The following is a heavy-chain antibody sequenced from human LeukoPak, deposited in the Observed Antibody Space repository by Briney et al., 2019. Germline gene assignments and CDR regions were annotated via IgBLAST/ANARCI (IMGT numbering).Heavy chain of an antibody. J-gene: IGHJ4*02. CDR1: GGSFSGYY. V-gene: IGHV4-34*01. D-gene: IGHD6-13*01. CDR2: INHSGST. CDR3: ARGMGIAAALLDYFDY. Sequence: PSETLSLTCALYGGSFSGYYWSWIREPPGRGLEWIGEINHSGSTNYNPSLKSRVTISVDTSKNQFSLKLSSVTAADTAVYYCARGMGIAAALLDYFDYWGQGTLVTVSS.